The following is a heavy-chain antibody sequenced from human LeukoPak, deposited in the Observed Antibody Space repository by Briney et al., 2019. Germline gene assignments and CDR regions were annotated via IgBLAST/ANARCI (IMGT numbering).Heavy chain of an antibody. J-gene: IGHJ1*01. V-gene: IGHV3-30*02. CDR1: GFTFSSYG. D-gene: IGHD3-16*01. CDR2: IRYDGSNK. Sequence: GGSLRLSCAASGFTFSSYGMHWVRQAPGKGLEGVAFIRYDGSNKYYADSVKGRFTISRDNSKNTLYLQMNSLRAEDTAVYYCAKGPAYGEYFQHWGQGTLVTVSS. CDR3: AKGPAYGEYFQH.